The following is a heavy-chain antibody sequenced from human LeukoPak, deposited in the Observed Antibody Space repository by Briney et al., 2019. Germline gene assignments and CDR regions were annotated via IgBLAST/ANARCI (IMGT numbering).Heavy chain of an antibody. CDR1: GFTFSSYA. Sequence: GGSLRLSCAASGFTFSSYAMSWVRQAPGKGLEWVSAISGSGGSTYYADSVKGRFTISRYNSNDTLYLQMNSLSAEDTAVYYCAKCAWELLHPCYWGQGTLVTVSS. D-gene: IGHD1-26*01. CDR2: ISGSGGST. CDR3: AKCAWELLHPCY. J-gene: IGHJ4*02. V-gene: IGHV3-23*01.